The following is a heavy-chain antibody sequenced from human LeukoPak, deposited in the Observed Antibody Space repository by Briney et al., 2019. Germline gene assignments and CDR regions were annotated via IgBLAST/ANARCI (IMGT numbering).Heavy chain of an antibody. CDR1: GYSFTSYW. J-gene: IGHJ5*02. V-gene: IGHV5-51*01. CDR3: ARLKYPLSLAKDHYDILTAGWFDP. CDR2: IYPGDSDT. Sequence: KTGESLKISCKGSGYSFTSYWIGWVRQMPGKGLEWMGIIYPGDSDTRYSPSFQGQVTISVDKSISTAYLQWSSLKASDTAMYYCARLKYPLSLAKDHYDILTAGWFDPWGQGTLVTVSS. D-gene: IGHD3-9*01.